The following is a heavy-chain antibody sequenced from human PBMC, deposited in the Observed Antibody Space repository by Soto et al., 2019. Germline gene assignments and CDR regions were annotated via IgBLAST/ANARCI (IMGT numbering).Heavy chain of an antibody. D-gene: IGHD4-17*01. CDR1: GGTFSSYA. CDR3: ETNTVTTLYYFDY. J-gene: IGHJ4*02. V-gene: IGHV1-69*06. CDR2: IIPIFGTA. Sequence: QVQLVQSGAEVNKPGSSVKVSCKASGGTFSSYAISWVRQAPGQGLEWMGGIIPIFGTANYAQKFQGRVTITADKYTSTAYMELSSLRSEDTAVYYCETNTVTTLYYFDYWGQRTLVTVFS.